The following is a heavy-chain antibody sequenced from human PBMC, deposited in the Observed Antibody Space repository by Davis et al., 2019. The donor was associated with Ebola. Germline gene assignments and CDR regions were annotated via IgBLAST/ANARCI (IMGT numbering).Heavy chain of an antibody. CDR3: ARADFIAAAGTGKYHYGMDV. CDR2: IYYSGST. V-gene: IGHV4-59*01. D-gene: IGHD6-13*01. Sequence: MPSETLSLTCTVSGGSISSYYWSWIRQPPGKRLEWIGYIYYSGSTNYNPSLKSRVTISVDTSKNQFSLKLNSVTAADTAVYYCARADFIAAAGTGKYHYGMDVWGKGTTVTVSS. J-gene: IGHJ6*04. CDR1: GGSISSYY.